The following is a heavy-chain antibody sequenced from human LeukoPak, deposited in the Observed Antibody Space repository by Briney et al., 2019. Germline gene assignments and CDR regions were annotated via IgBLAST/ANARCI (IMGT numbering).Heavy chain of an antibody. V-gene: IGHV3-64*01. D-gene: IGHD6-13*01. CDR1: GFTFSSYA. CDR2: ISSNGGST. J-gene: IGHJ4*02. Sequence: GGSLRLSCAASGFTFSSYAMHWVRQAPGKGLEYVSAISSNGGSTYYANSVKGRFIISRDNSKNTLYLQMGSLRAEDMAVYYCARSITSSSWLDYWGQGTLVTVSS. CDR3: ARSITSSSWLDY.